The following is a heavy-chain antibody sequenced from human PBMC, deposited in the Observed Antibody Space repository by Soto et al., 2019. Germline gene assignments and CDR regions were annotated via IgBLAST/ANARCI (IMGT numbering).Heavy chain of an antibody. J-gene: IGHJ4*02. D-gene: IGHD6-13*01. CDR2: ISSSSSTI. CDR1: GFTFSSYS. CDR3: ARAYSSSWYAGFDY. Sequence: GGSLRLSCAASGFTFSSYSMNWVRQAPGKGLEWVSYISSSSSTIYYADSVKGRFTISRDNDKNSLYLQMNSLRDEDTAVYYCARAYSSSWYAGFDYWGQGTLVTVSS. V-gene: IGHV3-48*02.